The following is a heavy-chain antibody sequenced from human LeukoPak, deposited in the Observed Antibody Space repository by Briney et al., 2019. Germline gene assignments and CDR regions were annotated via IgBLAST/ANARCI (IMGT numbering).Heavy chain of an antibody. Sequence: PGGSLRLSCAASGFTFSSYAMSWVRQAPGKGLEWVSAISGSGGSTYYAGSVKGRFTIPRDNSKNTLYLQMNSLRAEDTAVYYCAKGGYASIAARPSDYWGQGTLVTVSS. J-gene: IGHJ4*02. CDR3: AKGGYASIAARPSDY. V-gene: IGHV3-23*01. CDR2: ISGSGGST. D-gene: IGHD6-6*01. CDR1: GFTFSSYA.